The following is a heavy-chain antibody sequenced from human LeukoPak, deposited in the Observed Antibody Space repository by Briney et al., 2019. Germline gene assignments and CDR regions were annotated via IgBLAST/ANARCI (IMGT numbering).Heavy chain of an antibody. D-gene: IGHD3-22*01. J-gene: IGHJ4*02. CDR1: GFTFSSYA. V-gene: IGHV3-23*01. Sequence: PGGSLRLSCTVSGFTFSSYAMTWVRQAPGKGLEWVSGISGGGTGTYYADSVKGRFTISRDNSKSTLYLQMNSLRAEDTAVYYCARSFYYDTSGSYYFDYWGQGTLVTVSS. CDR2: ISGGGTGT. CDR3: ARSFYYDTSGSYYFDY.